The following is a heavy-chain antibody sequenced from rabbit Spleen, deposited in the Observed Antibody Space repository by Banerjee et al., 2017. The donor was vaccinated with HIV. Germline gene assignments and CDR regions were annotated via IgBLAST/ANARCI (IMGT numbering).Heavy chain of an antibody. V-gene: IGHV1S45*01. D-gene: IGHD4-1*01. Sequence: QEQLVESGGGLVQPEGSLTLTCTASGFSFSSNWICWVRQAPGKGLEWIACIDTNDGDTDYANWPKGRFTISKTSSTTVTLQLNSLSAADTARYFCARGGRSYSLWGPGTLVTVS. J-gene: IGHJ4*01. CDR3: ARGGRSYSL. CDR1: GFSFSSNW. CDR2: IDTNDGDT.